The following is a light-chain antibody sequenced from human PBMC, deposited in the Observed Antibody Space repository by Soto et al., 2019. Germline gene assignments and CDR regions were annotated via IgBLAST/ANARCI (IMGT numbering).Light chain of an antibody. CDR3: QQRSNWPPEFS. J-gene: IGKJ3*01. Sequence: EIVLTQSPATLSLSPGERATLSCRASQSVNIYLAWYQQKPGQAPRLLIYDASNRATGIPARFSGSGSGTDFTLTISSLEPEDSAVYYCQQRSNWPPEFSFGPGTKVDIK. CDR2: DAS. CDR1: QSVNIY. V-gene: IGKV3-11*01.